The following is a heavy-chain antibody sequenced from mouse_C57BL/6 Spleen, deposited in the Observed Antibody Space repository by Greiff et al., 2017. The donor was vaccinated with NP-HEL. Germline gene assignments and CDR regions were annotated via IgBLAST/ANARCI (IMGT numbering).Heavy chain of an antibody. V-gene: IGHV1-18*01. CDR1: GYTFTDYN. Sequence: VQLKQSGPELVKPGASVKIPCKASGYTFTDYNMDWVKQSHGKSLEWIGDINPNNGGTIYNQKFKGKATLTVDKSSSTAYMELRSLTSEDTAVYYCARSGDYGNSFAYWGQGTLVTVSA. J-gene: IGHJ3*01. CDR2: INPNNGGT. CDR3: ARSGDYGNSFAY. D-gene: IGHD2-1*01.